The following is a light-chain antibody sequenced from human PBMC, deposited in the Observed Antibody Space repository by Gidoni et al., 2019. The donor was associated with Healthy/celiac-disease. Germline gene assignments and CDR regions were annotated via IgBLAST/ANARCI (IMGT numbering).Light chain of an antibody. CDR3: HQSSSLPIT. CDR1: QSIGSS. V-gene: IGKV6-21*01. CDR2: YAS. Sequence: EIVLTHSPDFQSVTPKEKVTITCRTSQSIGSSLHWYQQNTDQSPKLLIKYASQSFSGVPSRFSGSGSGIDFTLTINSREAEDAATYYCHQSSSLPITFGQGTRLEIK. J-gene: IGKJ5*01.